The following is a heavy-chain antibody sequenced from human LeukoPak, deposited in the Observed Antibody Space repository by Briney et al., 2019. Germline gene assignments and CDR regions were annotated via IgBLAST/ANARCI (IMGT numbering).Heavy chain of an antibody. CDR1: GFTFGDYA. CDR2: IRSKAYGGTT. V-gene: IGHV3-49*04. CDR3: ATDTDGTTTWDFH. J-gene: IGHJ4*02. Sequence: GGSLRLSCTASGFTFGDYAMSWVRQAPGKGLEWVGFIRSKAYGGTTEYAASVKGRFTISRDDSKSIAYLQMNSLKTEDTAVYYCATDTDGTTTWDFHWGQGTLVTVSS. D-gene: IGHD1-26*01.